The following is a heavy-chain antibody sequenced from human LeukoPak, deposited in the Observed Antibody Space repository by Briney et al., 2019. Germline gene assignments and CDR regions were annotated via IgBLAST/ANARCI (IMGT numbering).Heavy chain of an antibody. CDR2: ISSSSSYI. V-gene: IGHV3-21*01. D-gene: IGHD6-13*01. Sequence: PGGSLRLSGAASGFTFSSYSMNWVRPAPGKGLVWGSSISSSSSYIYYADSVKGRFTISRDNAKNSLYLQMNSLRAEDTAVYYCARVGGAYSSSWYLFDYWGQGTLVTVSS. CDR1: GFTFSSYS. CDR3: ARVGGAYSSSWYLFDY. J-gene: IGHJ4*02.